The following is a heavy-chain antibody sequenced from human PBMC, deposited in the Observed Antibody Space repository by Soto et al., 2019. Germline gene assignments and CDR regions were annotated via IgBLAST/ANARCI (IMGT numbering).Heavy chain of an antibody. CDR1: GGSISSGGYS. Sequence: SETLSLTCAVSGGSISSGGYSWSWIRQPPGKGLEWIGYIYHSGSTYYNPSLKSRVTISVDRSKDQFSLKLSSVTAADTAVYYCARLGAAGYYLDDWGQGTMVTVSS. CDR2: IYHSGST. CDR3: ARLGAAGYYLDD. V-gene: IGHV4-30-2*01. J-gene: IGHJ4*02. D-gene: IGHD6-13*01.